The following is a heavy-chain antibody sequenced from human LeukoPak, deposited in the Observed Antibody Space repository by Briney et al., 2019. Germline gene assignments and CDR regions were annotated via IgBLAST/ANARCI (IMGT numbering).Heavy chain of an antibody. CDR3: ASRGYFVHLPLYYYYYMDV. J-gene: IGHJ6*03. CDR2: INHSGST. D-gene: IGHD6-13*01. V-gene: IGHV4-34*01. CDR1: GFTFSSYG. Sequence: PGGSLRLSCAASGFTFSSYGMSWVRQAPGKGLEWIGEINHSGSTNYNPSLKSRVTISVDTSKNQFSLKLSSVTAADTAVYYCASRGYFVHLPLYYYYYMDVWGKGTTVTISS.